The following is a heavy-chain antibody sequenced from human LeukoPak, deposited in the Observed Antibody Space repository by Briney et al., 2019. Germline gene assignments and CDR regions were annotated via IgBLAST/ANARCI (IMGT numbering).Heavy chain of an antibody. V-gene: IGHV1-18*01. CDR1: GYTFTSYD. J-gene: IGHJ4*02. CDR3: ARLLFDFWSGYYPSLDY. D-gene: IGHD3-3*01. CDR2: ISAYNGNT. Sequence: ASVKVSCKASGYTFTSYDISWVRQAPGQGLEWMGWISAYNGNTNYAQKLQGRVTMTTDTSTSTAHMELRSLRSDDTAVFYCARLLFDFWSGYYPSLDYWGQGTLVTVSS.